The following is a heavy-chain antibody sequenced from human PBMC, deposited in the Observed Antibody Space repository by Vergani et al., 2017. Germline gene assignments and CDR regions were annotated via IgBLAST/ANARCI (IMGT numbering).Heavy chain of an antibody. CDR2: VHSSGST. J-gene: IGHJ3*02. Sequence: QVQLQESGPGPVKPSQTLSLNCSVSGDSLTSAFFYWTWIRQPAGTRLEWIGRVHSSGSTHYNTSLEGRVYVSMDTAKNEFSLDLQSVTAADTAVYFCARGCASNRCPTRGTFEIWGRGTLVTVSS. CDR3: ARGCASNRCPTRGTFEI. V-gene: IGHV4-61*02. D-gene: IGHD2/OR15-2a*01. CDR1: GDSLTSAFFY.